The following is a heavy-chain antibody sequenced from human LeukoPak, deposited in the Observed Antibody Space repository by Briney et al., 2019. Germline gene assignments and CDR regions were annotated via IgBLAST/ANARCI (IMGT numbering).Heavy chain of an antibody. V-gene: IGHV3-21*01. CDR3: ASTPAWVAHFDY. Sequence: GGSLRLSCAASGFTFSSYSMNWVRQAPGKGLEWVSSISSSSSYIYYADSVKGRFTISRDNAKNSLYLQMNSLRAEDTAVYYCASTPAWVAHFDYWGQGTLVTVSS. J-gene: IGHJ4*02. CDR2: ISSSSSYI. CDR1: GFTFSSYS. D-gene: IGHD1-26*01.